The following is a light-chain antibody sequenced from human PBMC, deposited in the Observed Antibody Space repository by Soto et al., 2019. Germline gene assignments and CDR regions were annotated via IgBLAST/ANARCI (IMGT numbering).Light chain of an antibody. CDR1: QSISSW. J-gene: IGKJ4*01. V-gene: IGKV1-5*03. CDR3: QQYNSYPLLP. CDR2: KAS. Sequence: DLQMTQSPSSLSASVGDRVTITCRASQSISSWLAWYQQKPGKAPKLLIYKASSLESGVPSRFSGSGAGTEFALTISSLQPDDFATYYCQQYNSYPLLPFGGGAKVEIK.